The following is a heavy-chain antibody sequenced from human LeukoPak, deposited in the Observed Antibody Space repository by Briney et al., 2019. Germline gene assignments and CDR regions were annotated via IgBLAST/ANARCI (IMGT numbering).Heavy chain of an antibody. CDR3: ARGGRDGCNTFDY. Sequence: SVKVSCKASGGTFSSYAISWVRQAPGQGLEWMGRIIPILGIANYAQKFQGRVTITADKSTSTAYMELSSLRSEDTAVYYCARGGRDGCNTFDYWGQGTLVTVSS. CDR2: IIPILGIA. D-gene: IGHD5-24*01. V-gene: IGHV1-69*04. J-gene: IGHJ4*02. CDR1: GGTFSSYA.